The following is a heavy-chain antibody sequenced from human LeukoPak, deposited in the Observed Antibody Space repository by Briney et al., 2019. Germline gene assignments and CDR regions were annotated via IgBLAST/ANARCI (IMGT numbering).Heavy chain of an antibody. D-gene: IGHD5-24*01. V-gene: IGHV3-48*02. CDR3: ARGDGFHYFDY. J-gene: IGHJ4*02. Sequence: PGGSLRLSCVVSGFTFSSYSMKWVRHAPGKGLEWVSFITSSSVNIYYADSVEGRFTISRDNAQNSLYLHMRSLRDEDTAVYYCARGDGFHYFDYWGQGVLVTVSS. CDR1: GFTFSSYS. CDR2: ITSSSVNI.